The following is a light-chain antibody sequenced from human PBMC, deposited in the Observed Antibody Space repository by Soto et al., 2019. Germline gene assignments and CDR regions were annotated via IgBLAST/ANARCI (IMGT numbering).Light chain of an antibody. CDR1: QDISNY. CDR2: DAS. CDR3: QQYDNLPPALT. Sequence: DIQMTQSPSSLSASVGDRVTITCQASQDISNYLNWYQQKPGKPPKLLIYDASNLETGVPSRFSGSGSGTDFTFTISSLQPEDIATYYCQQYDNLPPALTFGGGTKVEIK. J-gene: IGKJ4*01. V-gene: IGKV1-33*01.